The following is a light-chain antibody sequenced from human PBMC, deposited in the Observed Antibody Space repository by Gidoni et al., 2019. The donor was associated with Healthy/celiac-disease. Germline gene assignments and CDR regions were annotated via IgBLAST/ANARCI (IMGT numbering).Light chain of an antibody. J-gene: IGKJ1*01. CDR1: QSVSSN. CDR3: QQDNNWPPWT. CDR2: GAS. V-gene: IGKV3-15*01. Sequence: EIVMTQSPDTLSVSPGERATLSCRASQSVSSNLAWYQQKPGQAPRLLIYGASNRATGIPARLSGSGSGTEFTLTISSLQSEDFAVYYCQQDNNWPPWTFGQXTKVEIK.